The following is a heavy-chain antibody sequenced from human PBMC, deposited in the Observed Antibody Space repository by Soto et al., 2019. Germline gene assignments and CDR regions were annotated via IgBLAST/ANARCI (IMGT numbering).Heavy chain of an antibody. Sequence: EVQLVESGGGLVQPGGSLRLSCAASGFSFSASWMSWARQVPGKGLEWVANISPDGSRMAYVGFVNDRFTISRGNAQNTQYLQMNSLTAEDTAVYYCARHVIRGQGTLVTVSS. J-gene: IGHJ4*02. V-gene: IGHV3-7*01. CDR1: GFSFSASW. D-gene: IGHD2-21*01. CDR3: ARHVI. CDR2: ISPDGSRM.